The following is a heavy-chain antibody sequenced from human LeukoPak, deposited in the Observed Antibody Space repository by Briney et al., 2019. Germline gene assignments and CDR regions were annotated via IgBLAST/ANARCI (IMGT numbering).Heavy chain of an antibody. CDR2: FYHSVST. D-gene: IGHD4-23*01. CDR1: GNSINRGYY. V-gene: IGHV4-38-2*02. Sequence: SETLSLTCTVSGNSINRGYYWGWIRQPPGKGLEWIGSFYHSVSTYYNPSLKSRDTISVDPSKSQFSLKLSSVTAADTAVYYCARDMRGGNSYYFDSWGQGTLVTVSS. J-gene: IGHJ4*02. CDR3: ARDMRGGNSYYFDS.